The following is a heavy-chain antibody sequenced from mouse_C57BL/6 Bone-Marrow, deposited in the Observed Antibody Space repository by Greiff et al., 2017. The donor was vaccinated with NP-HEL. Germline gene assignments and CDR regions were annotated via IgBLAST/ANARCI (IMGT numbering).Heavy chain of an antibody. D-gene: IGHD1-1*01. CDR2: ISSGGSYT. CDR3: ARHYYGSSHDY. Sequence: EVHLVESGGDLVKPGGSLKLSCAASGFTFSSYGMSWVRQTPDKRLEWVATISSGGSYTYYPDSVKGRFTIPRDNAKNTLYLLMSSLKSEDTAMYYCARHYYGSSHDYWGQGTTLTVSS. J-gene: IGHJ2*01. CDR1: GFTFSSYG. V-gene: IGHV5-6*01.